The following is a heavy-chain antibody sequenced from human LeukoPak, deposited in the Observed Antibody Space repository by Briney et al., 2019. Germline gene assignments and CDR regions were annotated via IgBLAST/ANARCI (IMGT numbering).Heavy chain of an antibody. V-gene: IGHV3-53*01. CDR3: ARTTYYYGSGSHGYFDL. Sequence: GGSLRLSCAVCGFTVSSNYVSWVRQAPGKGLEGVSVIYSGGSTYYADSVKGRFTISRDNSKNTLYLQMNSLRAEDTAVYYCARTTYYYGSGSHGYFDLWGRGTLVTVSS. CDR1: GFTVSSNY. CDR2: IYSGGST. D-gene: IGHD3-10*01. J-gene: IGHJ2*01.